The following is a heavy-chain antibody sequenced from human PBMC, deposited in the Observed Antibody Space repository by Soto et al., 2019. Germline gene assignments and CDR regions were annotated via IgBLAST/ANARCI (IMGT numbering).Heavy chain of an antibody. Sequence: PSETMSLTCAVYGGSFSGYYWSLIRQPTGKGLEWIGEINHSGSTNYNPSLKSRVTISVDTSKNQFSLKLSSVTAADTAVYYCAIALSGMIYGLGLDYWGQGTLVTVSS. CDR3: AIALSGMIYGLGLDY. V-gene: IGHV4-34*01. CDR2: INHSGST. J-gene: IGHJ4*02. CDR1: GGSFSGYY. D-gene: IGHD3-16*01.